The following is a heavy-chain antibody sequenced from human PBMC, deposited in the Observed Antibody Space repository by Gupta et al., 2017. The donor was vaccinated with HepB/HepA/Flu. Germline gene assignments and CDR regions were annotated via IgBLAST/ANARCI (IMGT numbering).Heavy chain of an antibody. CDR1: GFSLSDARMG. Sequence: QVTLKESGPVLVKPTETLTLTCAVPGFSLSDARMGVGWIRQPPGKALEWLAHIFWNDAEHHSTSRRSRLTISKDTSKSQVVLSMTNVDPVDTATYYCARMRGYSNIYNFDQWGQGTLVTVSS. CDR2: IFWNDAE. V-gene: IGHV2-26*02. J-gene: IGHJ4*02. D-gene: IGHD5-18*01. CDR3: ARMRGYSNIYNFDQ.